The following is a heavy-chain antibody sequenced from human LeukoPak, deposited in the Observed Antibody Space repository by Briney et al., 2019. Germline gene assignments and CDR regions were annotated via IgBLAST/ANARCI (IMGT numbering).Heavy chain of an antibody. V-gene: IGHV3-30*02. Sequence: GGSLRLSCAASGYTFSSYGMHWVRQAPGKGLEWVAFIRYDGSNKYYADSVKGRFTISRDNSKNTLYLQMNSLRAEDTAVYYCARDWMRAADYWGQGTLVTVSS. J-gene: IGHJ4*02. CDR2: IRYDGSNK. CDR1: GYTFSSYG. CDR3: ARDWMRAADY. D-gene: IGHD2-15*01.